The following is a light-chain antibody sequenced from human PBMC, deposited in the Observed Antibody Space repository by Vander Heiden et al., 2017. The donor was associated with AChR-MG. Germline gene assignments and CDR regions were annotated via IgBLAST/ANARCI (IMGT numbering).Light chain of an antibody. CDR3: SSDAGYTRV. Sequence: QSPLTQPPPASGSPGQSVTISCTGTSSDGGGYNYVSWYQQHPGKAPKLMIYEVNKRPSGVPDRFSGSKSGNTASLTVSGLQPEDEADYCCSSDAGYTRVFGGGTKLTVL. J-gene: IGLJ3*02. V-gene: IGLV2-8*01. CDR2: EVN. CDR1: SSDGGGYNY.